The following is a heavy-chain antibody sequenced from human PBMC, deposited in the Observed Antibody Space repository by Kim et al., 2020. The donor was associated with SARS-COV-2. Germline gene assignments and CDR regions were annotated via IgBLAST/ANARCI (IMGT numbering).Heavy chain of an antibody. CDR3: ARSPYSSGWYGENWFDP. V-gene: IGHV3-20*01. D-gene: IGHD6-19*01. J-gene: IGHJ5*02. CDR2: INWNGGST. CDR1: GFTFDDYG. Sequence: GGSLRLSCAASGFTFDDYGMSWVRQAPGKGLEWVSGINWNGGSTGYADSVKGRFTISRDNAKNSLYLQMNSLRAEDTALYHCARSPYSSGWYGENWFDPWGQGTLVTVSS.